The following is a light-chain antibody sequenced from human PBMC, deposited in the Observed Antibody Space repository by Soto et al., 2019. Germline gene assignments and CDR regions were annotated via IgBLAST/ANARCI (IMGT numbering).Light chain of an antibody. CDR2: GAS. Sequence: EIVMTQSPATLSVSPGERATLSCRASQSVSSNLAWYHQKPGQAPRLLIYGASTRATGLPARFSGSGSGTEFTLTISSLQSEDFAVYYCQQYNNWPHTFGQGTKVEIK. J-gene: IGKJ1*01. CDR3: QQYNNWPHT. V-gene: IGKV3-15*01. CDR1: QSVSSN.